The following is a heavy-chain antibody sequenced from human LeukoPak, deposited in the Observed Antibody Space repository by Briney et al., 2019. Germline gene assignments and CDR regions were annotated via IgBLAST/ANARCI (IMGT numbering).Heavy chain of an antibody. CDR1: GFTFGDYA. Sequence: GRSLRLSCAASGFTFGDYAMHWVRQAPGKGLEWVSGISWNSGSIGYADSVKGRFTISRDNAKNSLYLQMNSLRAEDTALYYCAKDPGRFLGIAARPVSWFDPWGQGTLVTVSS. V-gene: IGHV3-9*01. D-gene: IGHD6-6*01. J-gene: IGHJ5*02. CDR2: ISWNSGSI. CDR3: AKDPGRFLGIAARPVSWFDP.